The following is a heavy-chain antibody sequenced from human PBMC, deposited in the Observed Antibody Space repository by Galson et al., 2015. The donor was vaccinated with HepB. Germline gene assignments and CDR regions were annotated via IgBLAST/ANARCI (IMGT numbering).Heavy chain of an antibody. V-gene: IGHV1-69*06. D-gene: IGHD6-13*01. CDR1: GGTLRNYG. J-gene: IGHJ4*02. Sequence: SVKVSCKASGGTLRNYGISWVRQAPGQGLEWMGGINPVFGTAHYAQKFQDRVTISANRSTNTAYMELTTLTSEDAAVYYCAGKAAVTPGYLAYWAREPWSPSRQ. CDR3: AGKAAVTPGYLAY. CDR2: INPVFGTA.